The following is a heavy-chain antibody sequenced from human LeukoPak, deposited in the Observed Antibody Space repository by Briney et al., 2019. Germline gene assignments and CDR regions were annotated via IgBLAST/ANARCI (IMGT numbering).Heavy chain of an antibody. J-gene: IGHJ4*02. Sequence: SETLSLTCTVSGGSISTYHWSWIRQPPEKGLEWIGYISYSGSTNYNPSLQSRVTISVSTSKNQFSLKLTSVTAADTAVYYCARVPTLTTFGYWGQGTLVTVSS. D-gene: IGHD4-17*01. CDR2: ISYSGST. V-gene: IGHV4-59*01. CDR1: GGSISTYH. CDR3: ARVPTLTTFGY.